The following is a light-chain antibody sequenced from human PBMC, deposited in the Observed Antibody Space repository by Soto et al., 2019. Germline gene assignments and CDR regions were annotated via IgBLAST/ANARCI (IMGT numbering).Light chain of an antibody. CDR1: SSDVGGYNY. Sequence: QSVLTQPASVSGSPGQSITISCTGTSSDVGGYNYVSWYQQHPGKAPKLMIYDVTNRPSGVSNRFSGSKSVNTAPLTISGRQAEDEADYYCSSYATSRTVVFGGGTKLTVL. V-gene: IGLV2-14*01. CDR2: DVT. J-gene: IGLJ2*01. CDR3: SSYATSRTVV.